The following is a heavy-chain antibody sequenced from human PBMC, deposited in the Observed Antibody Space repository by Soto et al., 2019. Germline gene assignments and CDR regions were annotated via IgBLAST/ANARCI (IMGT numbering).Heavy chain of an antibody. CDR1: GGSFSGYY. D-gene: IGHD4-4*01. Sequence: GGSFSGYYWSWIRQPPGKGLEWIGEINHSGSTNYNPSLKSRVTISVDTSKNQFSLKLSSVTAADTAVYYCARGPRQVTHWGQGTLVTSPQ. CDR3: ARGPRQVTH. V-gene: IGHV4-34*01. J-gene: IGHJ4*02. CDR2: INHSGST.